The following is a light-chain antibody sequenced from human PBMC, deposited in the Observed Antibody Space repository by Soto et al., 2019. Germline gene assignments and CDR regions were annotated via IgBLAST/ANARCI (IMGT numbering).Light chain of an antibody. Sequence: IALTQSPGTLSLSPGERATLSCRASERVSSNYVAWYQHKPGQAPRLLIHGASIRATGIPDRFSGSGSGIDFTLSISRLEPEDFAVYYCQQYGTLPYAFGQGTKLQIK. CDR1: ERVSSNY. CDR2: GAS. V-gene: IGKV3-20*01. CDR3: QQYGTLPYA. J-gene: IGKJ2*01.